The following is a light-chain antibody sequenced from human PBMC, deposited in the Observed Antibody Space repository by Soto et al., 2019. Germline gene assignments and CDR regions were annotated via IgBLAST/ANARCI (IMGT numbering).Light chain of an antibody. CDR3: GTWDSSLNAYV. CDR1: NSNIGNNY. CDR2: DRS. V-gene: IGLV1-51*01. J-gene: IGLJ1*01. Sequence: QSVLTQPPSVSAAPGQKVTISCSGSNSNIGNNYVSWYQQLPGTAPKLLIYDRSNRPSGIPDRFSGSKSGTSATLDITGLQTGDEADYYCGTWDSSLNAYVFGAGTKLTVL.